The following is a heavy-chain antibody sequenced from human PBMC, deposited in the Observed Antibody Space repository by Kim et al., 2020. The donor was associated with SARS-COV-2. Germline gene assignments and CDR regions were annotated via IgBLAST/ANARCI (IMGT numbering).Heavy chain of an antibody. V-gene: IGHV4-34*01. CDR1: GGSFSGYY. CDR2: INHSGST. J-gene: IGHJ4*02. D-gene: IGHD3-22*01. Sequence: SETLSLTCAVYGGSFSGYYWSWIRQPPGKGLEWIGEINHSGSTNYNPSLKSRVTISVDTSKNQFSLKLSSVTAADTAVYYCARGGVRYYSFGPPTDYWGQGTLVTVSS. CDR3: ARGGVRYYSFGPPTDY.